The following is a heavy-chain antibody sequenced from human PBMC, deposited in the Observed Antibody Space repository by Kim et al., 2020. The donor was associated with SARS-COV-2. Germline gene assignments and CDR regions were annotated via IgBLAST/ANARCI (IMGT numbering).Heavy chain of an antibody. CDR2: ISSSSSYT. Sequence: GGSLRLSCAASGFTFSDYYMSWIRQAPGKGLEWVSYISSSSSYTNYADSVKGRFTISRDNAKNSLYLQMNSLRAEDTAVYYCARAGGGNGLLSAEGTFDYWGQGTLVTVSS. V-gene: IGHV3-11*05. CDR1: GFTFSDYY. D-gene: IGHD1-1*01. J-gene: IGHJ4*02. CDR3: ARAGGGNGLLSAEGTFDY.